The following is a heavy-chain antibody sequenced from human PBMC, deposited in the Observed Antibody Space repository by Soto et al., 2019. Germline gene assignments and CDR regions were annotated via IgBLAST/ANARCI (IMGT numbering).Heavy chain of an antibody. CDR1: GYTFTSYG. CDR2: ISAYNGNT. J-gene: IGHJ4*02. Sequence: QVQLVQSGAEVKKPGASVKVSCKASGYTFTSYGISWVRQAPGQGLEWMGWISAYNGNTNYAKKLQGRVTMTTDTSTSTAYMELRSLRSDDTAVYYCAITAGYSSGWYTFGGVTHEGGYFDYWGQGTLVTVSS. V-gene: IGHV1-18*04. CDR3: AITAGYSSGWYTFGGVTHEGGYFDY. D-gene: IGHD6-19*01.